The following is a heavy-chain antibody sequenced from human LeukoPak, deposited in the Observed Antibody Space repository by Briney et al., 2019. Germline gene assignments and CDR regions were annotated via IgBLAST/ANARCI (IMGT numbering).Heavy chain of an antibody. D-gene: IGHD3-22*01. CDR2: IYTSGST. Sequence: PSQTLSLTCTVSGGSISSGSYYWSWIRQPAGKGREWIGRIYTSGSTNYNPSLKSRVTISVDTSKNQFSLKLSSVTAADTAVYYCARAGGLYYYDSSGYWYWGQGTLVTVSS. CDR1: GGSISSGSYY. V-gene: IGHV4-61*02. CDR3: ARAGGLYYYDSSGYWY. J-gene: IGHJ4*02.